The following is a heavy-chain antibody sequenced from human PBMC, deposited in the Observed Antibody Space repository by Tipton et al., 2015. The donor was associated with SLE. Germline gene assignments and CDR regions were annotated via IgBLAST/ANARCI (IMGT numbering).Heavy chain of an antibody. J-gene: IGHJ4*02. CDR2: ISYSGTT. Sequence: TLSLTCTVSGVSISYYYWSWIRQPPGKGLEWIGYISYSGTTLYNPSLKSRVTISVDTSKNQFSLKLSSVTAADTAVYYCARDYYDSSAVDYWGQGTLVTVSS. D-gene: IGHD3-22*01. V-gene: IGHV4-59*12. CDR3: ARDYYDSSAVDY. CDR1: GVSISYYY.